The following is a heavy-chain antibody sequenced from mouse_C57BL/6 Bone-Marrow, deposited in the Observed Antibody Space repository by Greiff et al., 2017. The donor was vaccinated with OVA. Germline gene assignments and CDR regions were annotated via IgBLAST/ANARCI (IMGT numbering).Heavy chain of an antibody. V-gene: IGHV5-6*01. CDR3: ARHTIVTTGYAMDY. D-gene: IGHD2-5*01. CDR2: ISSGGSYT. J-gene: IGHJ4*01. Sequence: VQLKESGGDLVKPGGSLKLSCAASGFTFSSYGMSWVRQTPDKRLEWVATISSGGSYTYYPDSVKGRFTISRDNAKNTLYLQMSSLKSEDTAMYYCARHTIVTTGYAMDYWGQGTSVTVSS. CDR1: GFTFSSYG.